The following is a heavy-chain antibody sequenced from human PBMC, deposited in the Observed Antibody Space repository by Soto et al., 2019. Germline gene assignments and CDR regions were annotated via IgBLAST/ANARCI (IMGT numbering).Heavy chain of an antibody. D-gene: IGHD3-16*02. CDR3: ARFSPTYRYFDY. CDR2: IYYSGST. V-gene: IGHV4-59*01. CDR1: GGSIRSYY. Sequence: SETLSLTCPVSGGSIRSYYWSWIRQPPGKGLELIGYIYYSGSTNYNPSLKSRVTISVDTSKNQFSLKLSSVTAADTAVYYCARFSPTYRYFDYWGQGTLVNVSS. J-gene: IGHJ4*02.